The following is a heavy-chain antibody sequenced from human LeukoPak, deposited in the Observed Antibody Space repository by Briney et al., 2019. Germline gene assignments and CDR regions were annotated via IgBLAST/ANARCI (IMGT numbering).Heavy chain of an antibody. CDR1: GSSLSGLS. Sequence: ASVKVSCTVSGSSLSGLSMHWVRHSPPKGLEWLGGFHPEDDKIIYAQNFQGRVTMTEDTSTDTAYMELRSLRSEDTAVYYCVTGDHSPYYFHYWGQGTLVTVSS. CDR3: VTGDHSPYYFHY. D-gene: IGHD1-26*01. J-gene: IGHJ4*02. V-gene: IGHV1-24*01. CDR2: FHPEDDKI.